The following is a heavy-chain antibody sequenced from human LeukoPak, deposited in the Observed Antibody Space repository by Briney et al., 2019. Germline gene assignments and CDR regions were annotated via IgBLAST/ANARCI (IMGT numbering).Heavy chain of an antibody. CDR2: IYTSGST. CDR1: GGSISSYC. V-gene: IGHV4-4*07. J-gene: IGHJ4*02. CDR3: ARLPWGVYYFDY. D-gene: IGHD7-27*01. Sequence: SGTLSLTCTVSGGSISSYCWSWIRQPAGKGLEWIGRIYTSGSTNYNPSLKSRVTISVDKSKNQFSLKLSSVTAADTAVYYCARLPWGVYYFDYWGQGTLVTVSS.